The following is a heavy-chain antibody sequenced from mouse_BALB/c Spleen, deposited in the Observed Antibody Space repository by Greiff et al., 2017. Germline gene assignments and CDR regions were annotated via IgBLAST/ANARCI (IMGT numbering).Heavy chain of an antibody. V-gene: IGHV1-5*01. CDR3: TFYYGSSYDYAMDY. CDR1: GYTFTSYW. CDR2: IYPGNSDT. D-gene: IGHD1-1*01. J-gene: IGHJ4*01. Sequence: VQLKESGTVLARPGASVKMSCKASGYTFTSYWKHWVNQRPGQGLEWIGAIYPGNSDTSYNQKFKGKAKLTAVTSTSTAYMELSSLTNEDSAVYYCTFYYGSSYDYAMDYWGQGTSVTVSS.